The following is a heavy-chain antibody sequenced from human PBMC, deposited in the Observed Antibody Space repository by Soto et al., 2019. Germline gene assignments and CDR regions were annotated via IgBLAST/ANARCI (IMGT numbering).Heavy chain of an antibody. CDR2: INHSGST. CDR1: GGSFSGYY. J-gene: IGHJ4*02. Sequence: SETLSLTCAVYGGSFSGYYWSWIRQPPGKGLEWIGEINHSGSTNYNPSLKSRVTISVDTSKNQFSLKLSSVTAADTAVYYCARGGGSSGWYCDYWGQGTLVTVSS. CDR3: ARGGGSSGWYCDY. D-gene: IGHD6-19*01. V-gene: IGHV4-34*01.